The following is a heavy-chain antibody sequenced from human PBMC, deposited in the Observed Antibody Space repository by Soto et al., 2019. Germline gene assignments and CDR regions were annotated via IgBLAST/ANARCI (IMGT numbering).Heavy chain of an antibody. CDR2: IYWDDDK. J-gene: IGHJ4*02. Sequence: QITLKESVPTLVNPTQTLTLTCTFSVFSLSSTRMAVGWSRQPPVKALEWLALIYWDDDKRYSPFLKSRLTITKDTSKNQVVLTMYIMDPVDTDRYYCAHIVVDGLGYYFDYWGQGTLVTVSS. CDR1: VFSLSSTRMA. D-gene: IGHD6-19*01. CDR3: AHIVVDGLGYYFDY. V-gene: IGHV2-5*02.